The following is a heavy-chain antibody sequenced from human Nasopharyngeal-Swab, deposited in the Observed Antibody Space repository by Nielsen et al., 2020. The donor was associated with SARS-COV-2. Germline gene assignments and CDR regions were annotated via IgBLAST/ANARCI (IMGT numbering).Heavy chain of an antibody. CDR2: ISGSGGST. CDR3: AKDPRNTAMVNYFDY. J-gene: IGHJ4*02. CDR1: GFNFSSYA. D-gene: IGHD5-18*01. Sequence: GGSLRLSCAASGFNFSSYAMRWVRKAPGKGLEWVSAISGSGGSTYYADSVKGRFTISRDNSKHTLYLQMNSLRAEDTTVYYCAKDPRNTAMVNYFDYWSQGTLVTVSS. V-gene: IGHV3-23*01.